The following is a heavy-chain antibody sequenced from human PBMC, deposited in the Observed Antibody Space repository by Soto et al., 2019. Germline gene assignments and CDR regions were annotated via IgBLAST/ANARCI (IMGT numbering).Heavy chain of an antibody. V-gene: IGHV4-28*01. CDR2: IYYSGTT. CDR3: ARREIEGPIDC. D-gene: IGHD1-26*01. CDR1: GYSISSSNW. J-gene: IGHJ4*02. Sequence: SETLSLTCAVSGYSISSSNWWGWIRQPPGKGLEWIGYIYYSGTTYYSPSLKSRVTMSVDTSKNQFSLKLTSVTAVDTAVYYCARREIEGPIDCWGQGTLVT.